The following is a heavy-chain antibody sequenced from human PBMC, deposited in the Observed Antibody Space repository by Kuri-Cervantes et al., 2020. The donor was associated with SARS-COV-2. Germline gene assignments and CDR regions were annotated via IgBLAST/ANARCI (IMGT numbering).Heavy chain of an antibody. Sequence: ASVKVSCKASGYTFTSHGITWVRQAPGQGPEWMGWISARNGDTNYAQKLQGRVTMTTDTSTSTAYMELSSLRSEDTAVYYCARDGLDGDYGEAIKYWYFDLWGRGTLVTVSS. CDR3: ARDGLDGDYGEAIKYWYFDL. V-gene: IGHV1-18*01. CDR1: GYTFTSHG. D-gene: IGHD4-17*01. J-gene: IGHJ2*01. CDR2: ISARNGDT.